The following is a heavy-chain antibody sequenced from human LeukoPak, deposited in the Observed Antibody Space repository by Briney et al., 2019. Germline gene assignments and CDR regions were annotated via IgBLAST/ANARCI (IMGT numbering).Heavy chain of an antibody. Sequence: RGSLRLSCAASGFTFSSYWMSWVRQAPGKRLEWIGRIKSNADGGTVDYAASVKGRFTLSRDDSVDTLYLQMDSLNTGDSGVYYCTTVPSAREDYWGQGTLVTVSS. CDR1: GFTFSSYW. V-gene: IGHV3-15*01. J-gene: IGHJ4*02. CDR3: TTVPSAREDY. CDR2: IKSNADGGTV. D-gene: IGHD1-26*01.